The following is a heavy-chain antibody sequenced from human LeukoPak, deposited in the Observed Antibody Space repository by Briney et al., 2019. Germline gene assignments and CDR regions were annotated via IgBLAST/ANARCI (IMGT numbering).Heavy chain of an antibody. CDR2: IRSKTYGGTT. Sequence: GGSLRLSCTASGFTSGDNAMSWVRQAPGKGLGWVGFIRSKTYGGTTEYAASVKGRFTISRDDSKSIAYLQMNSLKTEDTAVYYCTRDPTHRRVYYYYYMDVWGKGTTVTVSS. J-gene: IGHJ6*03. CDR3: TRDPTHRRVYYYYYMDV. CDR1: GFTSGDNA. V-gene: IGHV3-49*04.